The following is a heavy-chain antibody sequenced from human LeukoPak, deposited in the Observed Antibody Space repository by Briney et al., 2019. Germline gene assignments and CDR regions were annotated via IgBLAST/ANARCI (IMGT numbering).Heavy chain of an antibody. D-gene: IGHD6-19*01. CDR1: GGSIYNYY. V-gene: IGHV4-59*01. CDR2: IYYTGSP. J-gene: IGHJ4*02. CDR3: VRGSKNSRLWQWPDFDS. Sequence: SETLSLTCSISGGSIYNYYWSWMGQPPGKGLECIAFIYYTGSPSYNPSLKSRATISLDASKNQFSLHWNSVTSADTAVYYCVRGSKNSRLWQWPDFDSWGQGTLVTVSS.